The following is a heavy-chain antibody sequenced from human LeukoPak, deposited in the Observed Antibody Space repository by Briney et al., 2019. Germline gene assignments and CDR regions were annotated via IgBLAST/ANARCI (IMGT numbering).Heavy chain of an antibody. V-gene: IGHV3-11*01. D-gene: IGHD3-22*01. J-gene: IGHJ4*02. CDR2: ISSSGNTI. Sequence: GGSLRLSCAASGFTFSDYYMSWIRQAPGKGLECVSYISSSGNTIFYADSVKGRFTLSRDNAKNSLYLQMNSLRAEDTAVYYCARVQPHYYDSSGYPPDYWGQGTLVTVSS. CDR3: ARVQPHYYDSSGYPPDY. CDR1: GFTFSDYY.